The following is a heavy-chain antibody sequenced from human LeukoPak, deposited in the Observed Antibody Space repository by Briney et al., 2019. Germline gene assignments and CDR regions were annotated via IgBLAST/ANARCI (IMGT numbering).Heavy chain of an antibody. CDR3: ARTKEEQLLWFGELPVFDY. V-gene: IGHV3-66*01. Sequence: GGSLRLSCAASGFTVSSNYMCWVRQAPGKGLEWVSVIYSGGSTYYADSVKGRFTISRDNSKNTLYLQMNSLRAEDTAVYYCARTKEEQLLWFGELPVFDYWGQGTLVTVSS. D-gene: IGHD3-10*01. J-gene: IGHJ4*02. CDR1: GFTVSSNY. CDR2: IYSGGST.